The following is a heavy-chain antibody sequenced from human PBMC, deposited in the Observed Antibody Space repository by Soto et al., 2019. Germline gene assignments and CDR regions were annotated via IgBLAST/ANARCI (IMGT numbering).Heavy chain of an antibody. Sequence: PSDTLSLTCTVSGGSISIGGYYWSWILHHPGKGLEWIGYIYYSGSTYYNPSLKSRVTISVDTSKNQFSLKLSSVTAADTAVYYCARTPSGARFDPWGQGTLVTVSS. V-gene: IGHV4-31*03. J-gene: IGHJ5*02. CDR3: ARTPSGARFDP. CDR2: IYYSGST. CDR1: GGSISIGGYY.